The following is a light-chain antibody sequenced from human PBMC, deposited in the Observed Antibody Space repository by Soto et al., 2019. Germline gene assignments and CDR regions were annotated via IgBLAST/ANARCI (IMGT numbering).Light chain of an antibody. CDR2: GAS. Sequence: ETVMTQSPVTLSVSPGERATLSCRASQSVNNNLAWYQQKLGQAPRLLIYGASNRATGIPDRFSGSGSGTDFTLTISRLEPEDFAVYYCQQYGSSGTFGQGTKVDIK. CDR3: QQYGSSGT. CDR1: QSVNNN. V-gene: IGKV3-20*01. J-gene: IGKJ1*01.